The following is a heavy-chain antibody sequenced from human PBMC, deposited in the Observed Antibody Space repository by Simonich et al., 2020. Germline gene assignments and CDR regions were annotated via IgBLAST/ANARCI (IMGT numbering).Heavy chain of an antibody. CDR1: GYTFTGYY. CDR2: INPNRGGT. D-gene: IGHD7-27*01. Sequence: QVQLVQSGAEVKKTGASVKVSCKASGYTFTGYYMHWVRQAPGQGLEWMGWINPNRGGTNYAQKLQGRVTMTRDTSISTAYMELSRLRSDDTAVYYCARGRLTGDKGAFDIWGQGTMVTVSS. V-gene: IGHV1-2*02. CDR3: ARGRLTGDKGAFDI. J-gene: IGHJ3*02.